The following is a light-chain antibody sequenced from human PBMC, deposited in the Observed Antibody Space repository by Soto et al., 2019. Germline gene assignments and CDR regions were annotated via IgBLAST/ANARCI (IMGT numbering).Light chain of an antibody. CDR3: QQYDNL. J-gene: IGKJ5*01. Sequence: DIQMTQSPSSLSASVGDRVTITCQASQDVSNYLNWYQQKLGKAPKLLIYDASNLETGVPSRFSGSGSGTDFTFTISSLQPEDIATYYCQQYDNLFGQGTRLEIK. CDR1: QDVSNY. CDR2: DAS. V-gene: IGKV1-33*01.